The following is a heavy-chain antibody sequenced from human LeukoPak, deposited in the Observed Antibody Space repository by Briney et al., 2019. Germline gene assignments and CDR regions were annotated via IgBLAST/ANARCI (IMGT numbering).Heavy chain of an antibody. V-gene: IGHV3-23*01. CDR1: GFTFSSYA. D-gene: IGHD5-12*01. CDR2: ISGSGGSR. J-gene: IGHJ4*02. Sequence: PGGSLRLSCAASGFTFSSYAMSWVRQAPGKGLEWVSSISGSGGSRYYADSLKGGFTISRDNSKNTLYLQMNSLRAEDTAVYYCAKSTFEVATMVDYWGQGTLVTVSS. CDR3: AKSTFEVATMVDY.